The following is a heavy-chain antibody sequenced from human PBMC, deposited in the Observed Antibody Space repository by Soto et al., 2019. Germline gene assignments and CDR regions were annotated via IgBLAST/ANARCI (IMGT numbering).Heavy chain of an antibody. CDR1: GFTFSNYG. V-gene: IGHV3-23*01. J-gene: IGHJ4*02. D-gene: IGHD3-9*01. Sequence: PGGSLRLSCAASGFTFSNYGMSWVRQAPGKGLQWVATIHPTGSNTHYAESVEGRLTISRDNSKNTLNLQMNSLRVEDTAVYYCAKDPSTGPADYWGQGTLVTVSS. CDR3: AKDPSTGPADY. CDR2: IHPTGSNT.